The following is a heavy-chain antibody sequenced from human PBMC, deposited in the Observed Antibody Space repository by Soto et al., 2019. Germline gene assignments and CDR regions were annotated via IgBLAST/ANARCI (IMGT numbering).Heavy chain of an antibody. CDR3: ARDRDTAMANPFDY. CDR1: GFTFSSYS. J-gene: IGHJ4*02. Sequence: PVGSLRLSCAASGFTFSSYSMNWVRQALGKGLEWVSYISSSSSTIYYADSVKGRFTISRDNAKNSLYLQMNSLRAEDTVVYYCARDRDTAMANPFDYWGQGTLVTVSS. V-gene: IGHV3-48*01. CDR2: ISSSSSTI. D-gene: IGHD5-18*01.